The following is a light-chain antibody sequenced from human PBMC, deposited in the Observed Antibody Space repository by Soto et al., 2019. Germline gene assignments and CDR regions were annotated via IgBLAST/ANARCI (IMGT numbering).Light chain of an antibody. J-gene: IGKJ2*01. CDR1: QDISNY. CDR2: DAS. V-gene: IGKV1-33*01. Sequence: DIQMTQSPSSLYASVGDRVTITCQASQDISNYLNWYQQKPGKAPKLLIYDASKLDTGVPTRFGGSGSGTYFTFTIRTLQPEDIATYYCKLYDNFTYTFGKGTKLEIK. CDR3: KLYDNFTYT.